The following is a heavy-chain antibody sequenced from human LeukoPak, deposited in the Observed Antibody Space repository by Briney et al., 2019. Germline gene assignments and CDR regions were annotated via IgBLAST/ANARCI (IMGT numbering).Heavy chain of an antibody. CDR2: IYYFGSS. D-gene: IGHD4-11*01. V-gene: IGHV4-39*01. J-gene: IGHJ5*02. CDR3: ARQIYSNYVASWFDP. CDR1: GGSISGSNYY. Sequence: PSETLSLTCTVSGGSISGSNYYWGWLRQPPGKGPEWIGNIYYFGSSYYNPSLKSRVTMSVDTSKNHFSLNLTPVTAADTAMYYCARQIYSNYVASWFDPWGQGTLVTVSS.